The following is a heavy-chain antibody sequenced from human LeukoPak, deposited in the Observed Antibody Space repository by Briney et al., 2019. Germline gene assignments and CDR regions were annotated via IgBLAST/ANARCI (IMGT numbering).Heavy chain of an antibody. CDR1: GFTLRIYA. V-gene: IGHV3-23*01. Sequence: GGSLRVSCAASGFTLRIYAMNWVRQAAGKGLEWVSGISDSGDNTYYADSVKGRFTISKDNSNNTLYLQMNSLRAEDTAVYYCAKGDWGDYWGQGTLVTVSS. CDR3: AKGDWGDY. CDR2: ISDSGDNT. J-gene: IGHJ4*02. D-gene: IGHD7-27*01.